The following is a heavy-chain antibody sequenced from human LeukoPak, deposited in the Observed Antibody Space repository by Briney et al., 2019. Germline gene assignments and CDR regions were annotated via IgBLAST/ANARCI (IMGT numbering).Heavy chain of an antibody. CDR2: ISSSSSYI. CDR1: GFTFSSYA. Sequence: PGGSLRLSCAASGFTFSSYAMSWVRQAPGKGLEWVSSISSSSSYIYYADSVKGRFTISRDNAKNSLYLQMNSLRAEDTAVYYCARGVNYPYNWFDPWGQGTLVTVSS. J-gene: IGHJ5*02. D-gene: IGHD1-7*01. V-gene: IGHV3-21*01. CDR3: ARGVNYPYNWFDP.